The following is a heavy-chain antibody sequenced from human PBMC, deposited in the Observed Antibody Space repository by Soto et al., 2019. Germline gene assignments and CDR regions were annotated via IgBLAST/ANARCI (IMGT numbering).Heavy chain of an antibody. CDR1: GFTFSSYA. V-gene: IGHV3-23*01. CDR2: ISGSGGST. D-gene: IGHD6-6*01. Sequence: GGSLRLSCAASGFTFSSYAMSWVRQAPGKGLEWVSAISGSGGSTYYADSVKGRFTISRDNSKNTLYLQMNSLRAEDTAVYYCAKFFGSSSGVNWFDPWGQGTLVTVSS. J-gene: IGHJ5*02. CDR3: AKFFGSSSGVNWFDP.